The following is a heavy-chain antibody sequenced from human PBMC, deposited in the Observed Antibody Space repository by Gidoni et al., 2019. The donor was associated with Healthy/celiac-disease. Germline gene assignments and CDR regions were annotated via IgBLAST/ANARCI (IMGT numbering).Heavy chain of an antibody. D-gene: IGHD3-9*01. Sequence: QVQLQQWGAGLLKPSETLSLTCAVYCGSFSGYYWSWIRQPPGKGLEWIGEINHSGSTNYNPSLKSRVTISVDTSKNQFSLKLSSVTAADTAVYYCARHRPGGYFDWGLYGMDVWGQGTTVTVSS. CDR2: INHSGST. CDR3: ARHRPGGYFDWGLYGMDV. CDR1: CGSFSGYY. J-gene: IGHJ6*02. V-gene: IGHV4-34*01.